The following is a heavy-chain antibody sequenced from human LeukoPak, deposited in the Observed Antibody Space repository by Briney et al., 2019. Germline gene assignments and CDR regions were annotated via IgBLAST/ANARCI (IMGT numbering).Heavy chain of an antibody. Sequence: SETLSLTCTVSGGSISSSSYYWGWIRQPPGKGLEWIGSIYYSGSTYYNPSLKSRVTISVDTSKNQFSLKLSSVTAADTAVYYCARRDTTNYDFWSGPNDYYYYYVDVWGKGTTVTVSS. CDR3: ARRDTTNYDFWSGPNDYYYYYVDV. J-gene: IGHJ6*03. CDR2: IYYSGST. V-gene: IGHV4-39*01. D-gene: IGHD3-3*01. CDR1: GGSISSSSYY.